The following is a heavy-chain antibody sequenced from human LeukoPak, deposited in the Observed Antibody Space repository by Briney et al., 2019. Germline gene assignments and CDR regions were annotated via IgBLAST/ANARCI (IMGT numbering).Heavy chain of an antibody. J-gene: IGHJ4*01. CDR3: VRDGGYTGGWTYGVGDY. V-gene: IGHV3-30*04. D-gene: IGHD2-8*02. CDR2: ISTDGNEK. Sequence: PGGSLRLSCAASGFTFSAYVMHWVRQAPGKGLECVAVISTDGNEKYYADSVKGRFSISRDNSKNTLYLQMSSLRTEDTAVYYCVRDGGYTGGWTYGVGDYWGQGNLVTVSS. CDR1: GFTFSAYV.